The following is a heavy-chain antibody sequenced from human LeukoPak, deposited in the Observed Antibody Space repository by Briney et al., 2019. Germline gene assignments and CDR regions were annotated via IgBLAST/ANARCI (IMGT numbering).Heavy chain of an antibody. CDR3: ARDVRDRSGRNYFDY. D-gene: IGHD3-22*01. CDR2: IRNDGSDE. V-gene: IGHV3-33*01. CDR1: ELTFCTYG. J-gene: IGHJ4*02. Sequence: GGSLRLSCAASELTFCTYGKHWVRQAPGKGLEGVAAIRNDGSDENYADSVKGRFTISRDNSKNTLFLQMNSLRVEDTAVYYCARDVRDRSGRNYFDYWGQGTLVTVSS.